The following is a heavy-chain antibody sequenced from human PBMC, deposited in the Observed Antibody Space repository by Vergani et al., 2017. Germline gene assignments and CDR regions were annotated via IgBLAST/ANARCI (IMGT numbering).Heavy chain of an antibody. CDR3: ARHGSSGSYYKEGMDV. V-gene: IGHV5-51*01. J-gene: IGHJ6*02. CDR2: IYPGDSDT. D-gene: IGHD3-10*01. Sequence: EVQVVQSGAEVKKPGESLKTSCKGSGYTFTSYWIGWVRQMPGKGLEWMGIIYPGDSDTRYSPSFQGQVTISADKSISTAYLQWSSLKASDTAMYYCARHGSSGSYYKEGMDVWGQGTTVTVSS. CDR1: GYTFTSYW.